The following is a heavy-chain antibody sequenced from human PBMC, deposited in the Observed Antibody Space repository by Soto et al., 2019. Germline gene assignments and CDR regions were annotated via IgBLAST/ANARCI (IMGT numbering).Heavy chain of an antibody. D-gene: IGHD2-15*01. CDR1: GGSVSSGSYY. Sequence: TLSLTCTVSGGSVSSGSYYWSWIRQPPGKGLEWIGYIYYSGSTNYNPPLKSRVTISVDTSKNQFSLKLSSVTAADTAVYYCARSFLGYCSGGSCYYSDYWGQGTLVTVSS. J-gene: IGHJ4*02. CDR2: IYYSGST. V-gene: IGHV4-61*01. CDR3: ARSFLGYCSGGSCYYSDY.